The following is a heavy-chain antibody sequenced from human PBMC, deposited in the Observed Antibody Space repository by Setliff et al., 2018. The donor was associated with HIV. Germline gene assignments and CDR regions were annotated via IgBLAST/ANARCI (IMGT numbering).Heavy chain of an antibody. D-gene: IGHD4-17*01. Sequence: ASVKVSCKASGYTFTNYGIAWLRQAPGQGPEWMGWISTYSGSTKYAENPQGRVTMTTDTSTSTAYMELRSLRSDDTAVYYCARDPTTALHPPLNWFDPWGQGTQVTVSS. CDR2: ISTYSGST. CDR3: ARDPTTALHPPLNWFDP. V-gene: IGHV1-18*01. CDR1: GYTFTNYG. J-gene: IGHJ5*02.